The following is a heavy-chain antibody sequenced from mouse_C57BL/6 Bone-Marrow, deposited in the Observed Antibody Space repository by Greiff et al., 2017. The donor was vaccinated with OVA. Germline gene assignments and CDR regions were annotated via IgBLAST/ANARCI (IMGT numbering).Heavy chain of an antibody. CDR2: ISYDGGT. Sequence: DVKLQESGPGLVKPSQSLSLTCSVTGYSFTSGYYWNWIRQFPGNKLEWMGYISYDGGTNYNPSLKNRISITRDKSKNQFFLKLNSVTTEDTAADDCARGPGLTTVVATEYFDVWGTGTTVTVSA. V-gene: IGHV3-6*01. D-gene: IGHD1-1*01. J-gene: IGHJ1*03. CDR1: GYSFTSGYY. CDR3: ARGPGLTTVVATEYFDV.